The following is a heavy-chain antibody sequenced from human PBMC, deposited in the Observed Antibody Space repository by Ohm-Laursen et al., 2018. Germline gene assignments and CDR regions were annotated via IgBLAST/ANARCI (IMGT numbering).Heavy chain of an antibody. CDR1: GGSISSYY. D-gene: IGHD6-13*01. CDR2: IYYSGST. V-gene: IGHV4-59*01. J-gene: IGHJ5*02. CDR3: ARDIRIAAAGTNWFDP. Sequence: PETLSLTCTVSGGSISSYYWSWTRQPPGKGLEWIGYIYYSGSTNYNPSLKSRVTISVDTSKNQFSLKLSSVTAADTAVYYCARDIRIAAAGTNWFDPWGQGTLVTVSS.